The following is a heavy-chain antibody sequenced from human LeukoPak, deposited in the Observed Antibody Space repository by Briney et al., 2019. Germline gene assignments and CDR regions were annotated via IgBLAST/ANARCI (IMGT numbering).Heavy chain of an antibody. Sequence: ASVKVSCKASGGTLRRHTITWVRQAPGQGLEWMGRIIPMMGIANYAQKIQGRVTITADTPTDTDYKDLISLRSEDTAVYYCASRSHKTIVGADTREVGDYWGQGTLVTVSS. CDR2: IIPMMGIA. J-gene: IGHJ4*02. CDR3: ASRSHKTIVGADTREVGDY. CDR1: GGTLRRHT. V-gene: IGHV1-69*02. D-gene: IGHD6-19*01.